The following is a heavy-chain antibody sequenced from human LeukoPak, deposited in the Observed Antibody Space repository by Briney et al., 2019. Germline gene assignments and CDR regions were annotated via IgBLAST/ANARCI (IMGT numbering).Heavy chain of an antibody. D-gene: IGHD3-10*01. Sequence: PGGSLRLSCEASEFTFSDYYMSWIRQAPGKGLEWISYISDSAINTHYADSVKGRFTISRDNAKKLLVSEMKSLRSEDTAVYYCAAYYGSGSVNYYRGMNIWGQGTTVTVSS. CDR2: ISDSAINT. CDR1: EFTFSDYY. V-gene: IGHV3-11*01. CDR3: AAYYGSGSVNYYRGMNI. J-gene: IGHJ6*02.